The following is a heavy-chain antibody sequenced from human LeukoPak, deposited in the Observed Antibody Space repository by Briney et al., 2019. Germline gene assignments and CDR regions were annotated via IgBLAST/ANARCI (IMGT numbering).Heavy chain of an antibody. D-gene: IGHD2-15*01. CDR3: VREVLGAIYFDY. V-gene: IGHV3-53*01. Sequence: GGSLRLSCAASGFTVSSNYMSWVRQAPGKGLEWVSVIYSGGSTDYADSVKGRFTISRDTSKNTLYLQMNSLRVEDTAVYYCVREVLGAIYFDYWGQGTLVTVSS. CDR2: IYSGGST. J-gene: IGHJ4*02. CDR1: GFTVSSNY.